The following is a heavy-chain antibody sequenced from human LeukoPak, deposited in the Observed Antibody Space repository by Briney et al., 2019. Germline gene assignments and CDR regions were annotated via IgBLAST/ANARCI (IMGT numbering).Heavy chain of an antibody. J-gene: IGHJ3*02. V-gene: IGHV4-34*01. CDR1: GGSFSGYY. Sequence: SETLSLTCAVYGGSFSGYYWSWIRQPPGKGLEWIGEINHSGSTNYNPSLKSRVTISVDTSRNQFSLKLSSVTAADTAVYYCARHHYDNNGAFDIWGRGTMVTVSS. CDR3: ARHHYDNNGAFDI. D-gene: IGHD3-22*01. CDR2: INHSGST.